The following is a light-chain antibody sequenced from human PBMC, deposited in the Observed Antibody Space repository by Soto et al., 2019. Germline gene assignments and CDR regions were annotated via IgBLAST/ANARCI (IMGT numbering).Light chain of an antibody. V-gene: IGKV3-11*01. CDR2: DAS. Sequence: IVLTLSLTTLSLTQGERDTLSCRASQSVSSYLAGYQQKPGQAPRLLIYDASNRATGIPARFSGSGSGTDFTLTISSLESEDFAVYYCQQRSNWPPSITFGQGRRLE. J-gene: IGKJ5*01. CDR1: QSVSSY. CDR3: QQRSNWPPSIT.